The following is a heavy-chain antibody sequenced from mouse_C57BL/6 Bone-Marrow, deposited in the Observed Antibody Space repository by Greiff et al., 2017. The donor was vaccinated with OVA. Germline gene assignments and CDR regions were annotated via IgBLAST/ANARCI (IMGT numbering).Heavy chain of an antibody. CDR2: ISDGGSYT. J-gene: IGHJ3*01. CDR1: GFTFSSYA. V-gene: IGHV5-4*01. Sequence: EVQLVESGGGLVKPGGSLTLSCAASGFTFSSYAMSWVRQTPEQRLEWVATISDGGSYTSYPDNVKGRSTIPRDKAKNNLYLQLRHLKSEDTAMYYCARDKGYYGSTWFAYWGQGTLVTVAA. D-gene: IGHD1-1*01. CDR3: ARDKGYYGSTWFAY.